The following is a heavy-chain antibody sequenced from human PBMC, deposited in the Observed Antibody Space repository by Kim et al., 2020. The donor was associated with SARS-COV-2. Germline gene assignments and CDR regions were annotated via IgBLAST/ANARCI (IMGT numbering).Heavy chain of an antibody. CDR1: GFTFNSYG. Sequence: GGSLRLSCVASGFTFNSYGMHWVRQAPGKGLEWVAGISDGGDKPYYADSVRGRFSISRDNSKNTLYLQMNSLRAEDTALYYCATGYYDDSSSYDYWGEGT. J-gene: IGHJ4*02. V-gene: IGHV3-30*03. D-gene: IGHD3-22*01. CDR3: ATGYYDDSSSYDY. CDR2: ISDGGDKP.